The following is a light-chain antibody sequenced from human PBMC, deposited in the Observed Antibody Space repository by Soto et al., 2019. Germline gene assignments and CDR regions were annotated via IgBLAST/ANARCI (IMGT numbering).Light chain of an antibody. V-gene: IGLV4-69*01. J-gene: IGLJ2*01. CDR1: SGHSSYA. CDR3: QTWGSGIRVV. CDR2: LNSDGSH. Sequence: QAVLTQSPSAPASLGASVKLTCTLSSGHSSYAIAWHQQQPEKGPRYLMKLNSDGSHSKGDGIPDRFSGSSSGAERYLSISSLQSEDEADYYCQTWGSGIRVVFGGGTKVTVL.